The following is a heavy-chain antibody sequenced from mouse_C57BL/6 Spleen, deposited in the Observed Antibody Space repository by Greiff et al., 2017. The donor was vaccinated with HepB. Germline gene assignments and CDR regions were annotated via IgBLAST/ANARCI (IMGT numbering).Heavy chain of an antibody. CDR3: ARDEGRGFAY. J-gene: IGHJ3*01. CDR1: GFTFSSYA. V-gene: IGHV5-4*01. Sequence: EVKLQESGGGLVKPGGSLKLSCAASGFTFSSYAMSWVRQTPEKRLEWVATISDGGSYTYYPDNVKGRFTISRDNAKNNLYLQMSHLKSEDTAMYYCARDEGRGFAYWGQGTLVTVSA. CDR2: ISDGGSYT.